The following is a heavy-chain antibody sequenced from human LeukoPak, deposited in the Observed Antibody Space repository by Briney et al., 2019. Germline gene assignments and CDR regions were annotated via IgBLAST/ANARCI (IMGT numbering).Heavy chain of an antibody. J-gene: IGHJ4*02. CDR3: ARSARESSSSPFDY. D-gene: IGHD6-6*01. CDR2: IYSGGST. Sequence: GGSLRLSCAASGLTVSSNYMSWVRQAPGKGLEWVSVIYSGGSTDYADSVKGRFTISRDNSKNTLYLQMNSLRAEDTAVYYCARSARESSSSPFDYWGQGTLVTVS. V-gene: IGHV3-53*01. CDR1: GLTVSSNY.